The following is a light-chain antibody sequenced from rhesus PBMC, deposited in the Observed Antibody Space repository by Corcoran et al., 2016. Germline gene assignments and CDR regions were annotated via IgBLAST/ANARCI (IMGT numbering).Light chain of an antibody. V-gene: IGKV1-22*01. J-gene: IGKJ4*01. Sequence: DIQMTQSPSSLSASVGDTVTITCRASQGISSWLAWYQQKPGKAPKLLIYKACSLQSGVPSRFSCIGSGTACTLTISSLQSQDFATYYFQQYSSRPLTFGGGTKVELK. CDR2: KAC. CDR1: QGISSW. CDR3: QQYSSRPLT.